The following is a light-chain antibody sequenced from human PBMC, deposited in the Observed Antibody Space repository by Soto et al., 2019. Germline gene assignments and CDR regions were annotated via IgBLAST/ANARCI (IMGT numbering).Light chain of an antibody. CDR1: QSIGSW. V-gene: IGKV1-5*03. CDR2: KAP. CDR3: QQYNSYSWT. J-gene: IGKJ1*01. Sequence: DIQMTQSPSTLSASVGDRVTITCRASQSIGSWLAWYQQKPGKAPKLVIYKAPSLESGVPSGFSGSGSGAEFTLTSSSLQPDDFATYYCQQYNSYSWTFGQGTKVDI.